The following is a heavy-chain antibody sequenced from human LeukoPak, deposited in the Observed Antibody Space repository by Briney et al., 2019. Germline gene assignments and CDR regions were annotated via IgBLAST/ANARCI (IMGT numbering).Heavy chain of an antibody. Sequence: GGSLRLSCAASGFTFSSYGMHWVRQAPGKGLEWVAFIRYDGSNKYYADSVKGRFTISRDNSKNTLYLQMNSLRAEDTAVYYCAKAGTRNSGWYYYYYYMDVWGKGTTVTVSS. CDR3: AKAGTRNSGWYYYYYYMDV. CDR1: GFTFSSYG. CDR2: IRYDGSNK. V-gene: IGHV3-30*02. J-gene: IGHJ6*03. D-gene: IGHD6-19*01.